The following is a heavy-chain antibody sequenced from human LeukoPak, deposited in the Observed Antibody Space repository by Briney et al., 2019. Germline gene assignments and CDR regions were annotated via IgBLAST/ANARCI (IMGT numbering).Heavy chain of an antibody. CDR1: GFTFSSYS. CDR2: ISSSSSYI. J-gene: IGHJ4*02. V-gene: IGHV3-21*01. Sequence: PGGSLRLSCAASGFTFSSYSMNWVRQAPGKGPEWVSSISSSSSYIYYADSVKGRFTISRDNAKNSLYLQMNSLRAEDTAVYYCAREPRYSYGFDYWGQGTLVTVSS. CDR3: AREPRYSYGFDY. D-gene: IGHD5-18*01.